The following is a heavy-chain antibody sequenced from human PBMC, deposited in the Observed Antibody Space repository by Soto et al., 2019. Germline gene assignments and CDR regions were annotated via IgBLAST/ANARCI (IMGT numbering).Heavy chain of an antibody. J-gene: IGHJ6*02. V-gene: IGHV4-61*01. CDR3: AASAPPATNYYYAIDV. Sequence: SETLSLTCTVSGGSVSSGSFYWSWIRQPPGKGLEWIGYFYDSGSTNYNPSLRSRVTMSVDTSKNQFSLKLSSVTAADTAVYYCAASAPPATNYYYAIDVWGQGTTVTVSS. D-gene: IGHD5-12*01. CDR2: FYDSGST. CDR1: GGSVSSGSFY.